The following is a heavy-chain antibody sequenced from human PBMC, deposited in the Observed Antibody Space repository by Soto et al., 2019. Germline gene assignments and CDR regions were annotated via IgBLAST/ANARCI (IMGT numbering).Heavy chain of an antibody. J-gene: IGHJ5*02. CDR1: GASIRGFC. CDR2: IYATGTT. D-gene: IGHD1-1*01. V-gene: IGHV4-4*07. CDR3: VRDATKTLRDWFDP. Sequence: AESLCRTCAVAGASIRGFCGCWIRKSAGEGLEWVGRIYATGTTGYNPSLKSRVMMSVDKSKRQFSLKLRSVNAADTDVYYCVRDATKTLRDWFDPWGQGPLVTVS.